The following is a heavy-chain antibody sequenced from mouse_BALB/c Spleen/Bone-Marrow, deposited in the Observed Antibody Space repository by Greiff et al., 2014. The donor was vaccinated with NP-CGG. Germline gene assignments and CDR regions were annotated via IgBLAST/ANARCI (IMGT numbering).Heavy chain of an antibody. J-gene: IGHJ3*01. D-gene: IGHD3-1*01. Sequence: VQLQQSGAELVRPGTSVKVSCKASGYAFTNYLIEWVKQRPGQGLEWIGVINPGSGGTNYNEKFKGKATLTADKSSSTAYMQLSSLTSDDSAVYFCARGGQLGLPWFAYWGQGTLVTVSA. CDR2: INPGSGGT. V-gene: IGHV1-54*01. CDR3: ARGGQLGLPWFAY. CDR1: GYAFTNYL.